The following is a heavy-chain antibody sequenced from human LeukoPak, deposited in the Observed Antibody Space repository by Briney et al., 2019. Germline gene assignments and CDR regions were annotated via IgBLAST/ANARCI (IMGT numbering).Heavy chain of an antibody. Sequence: SGGSLRLSCAASGFTFDDYAMHWVRQAPGKGLEWVSGISWNSGSIGYADSVKGRFTISRDNAKNSLYLQMNSLRAEDMALYYCAKGGIAVAHDAFDIWGQGTMVTVSS. D-gene: IGHD6-19*01. CDR2: ISWNSGSI. CDR1: GFTFDDYA. CDR3: AKGGIAVAHDAFDI. J-gene: IGHJ3*02. V-gene: IGHV3-9*03.